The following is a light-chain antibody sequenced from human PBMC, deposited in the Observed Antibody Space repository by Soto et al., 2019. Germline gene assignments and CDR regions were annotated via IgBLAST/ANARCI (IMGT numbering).Light chain of an antibody. CDR2: EVS. V-gene: IGLV2-14*01. CDR3: SSYTSSSTPLV. J-gene: IGLJ1*01. Sequence: QSALTQPASVSGSPGQSITISCTGTSSDVGGYNYVSWYQQHPGKAPKLMIFEVSNRPSGISNRFSGSKSGNTASLTISGLQAADEADYYCSSYTSSSTPLVFGTGTKVTVL. CDR1: SSDVGGYNY.